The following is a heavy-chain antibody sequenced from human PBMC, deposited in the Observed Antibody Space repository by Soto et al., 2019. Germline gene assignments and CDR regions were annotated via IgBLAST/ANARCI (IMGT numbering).Heavy chain of an antibody. CDR2: IIPIFGTA. Sequence: SVKVSCKASGGTFSSYAISWVRQAPGQGLEWMGGIIPIFGTANYAQKFQGRVTITADESTSTAYMELSSLRSEDTAVYYCAGGGWNLYYFDYWGQGTLVTVSS. D-gene: IGHD1-1*01. CDR1: GGTFSSYA. V-gene: IGHV1-69*13. J-gene: IGHJ4*02. CDR3: AGGGWNLYYFDY.